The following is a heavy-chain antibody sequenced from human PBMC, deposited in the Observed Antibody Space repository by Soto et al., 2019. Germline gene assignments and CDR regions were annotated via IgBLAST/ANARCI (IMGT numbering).Heavy chain of an antibody. Sequence: SQTLSLTCAISGDSVSSNSAAWNWIRQSPSRGLEWLGRTYYRSKWYNDYAVSVKSRITINPDTSKNQFSLQLNSVTPEDTAVYYCARWGVDCSGGSCYSRYYYYMDVWGKGTTVTVS. CDR1: GDSVSSNSAA. CDR3: ARWGVDCSGGSCYSRYYYYMDV. CDR2: TYYRSKWYN. J-gene: IGHJ6*03. D-gene: IGHD2-15*01. V-gene: IGHV6-1*01.